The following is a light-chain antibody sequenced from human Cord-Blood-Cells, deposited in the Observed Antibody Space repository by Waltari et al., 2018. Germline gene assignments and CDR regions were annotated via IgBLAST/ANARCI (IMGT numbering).Light chain of an antibody. CDR1: SSNIGSNT. V-gene: IGLV1-44*01. CDR3: AAWDDSLNGYYV. J-gene: IGLJ1*01. CDR2: SNK. Sequence: QSVLTQPPSASGTPGQRVTISFSGSSSNIGSNTVNWYQQLPGTAPKLLIYSNKQRPSGVPDRFSGSKSGTSASLAISGLQSEDEADYYCAAWDDSLNGYYVFGTGTKVTVL.